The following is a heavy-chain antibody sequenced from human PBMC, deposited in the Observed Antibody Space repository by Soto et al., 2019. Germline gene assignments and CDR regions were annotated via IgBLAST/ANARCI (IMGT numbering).Heavy chain of an antibody. J-gene: IGHJ3*02. V-gene: IGHV1-69*18. D-gene: IGHD2-15*01. CDR1: GGTLTSFT. CDR2: FIPRIDKI. Sequence: QVQLVQSGAEVKKPGSSVTVSCTASGGTLTSFTIYWVRQAPGQGCEWMGSFIPRIDKINYAQKFQGRVTLSADESSNTAYLELSSLTSEDTAVYYCARGWVEEAFDIWGQGTLVTMSS. CDR3: ARGWVEEAFDI.